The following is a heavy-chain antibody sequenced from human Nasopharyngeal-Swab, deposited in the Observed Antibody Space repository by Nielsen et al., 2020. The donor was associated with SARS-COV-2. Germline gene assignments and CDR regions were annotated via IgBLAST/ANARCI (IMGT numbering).Heavy chain of an antibody. V-gene: IGHV3-48*02. CDR3: ARNLASRSSSWCFDY. CDR2: ISGSTGTI. Sequence: GESLKISCAASGLTFNSYGMNWVRQAPGKGLQWVSYISGSTGTIYYADSVKGRFTISRDNAKNSLYLQMNSLREEDTAVYYCARNLASRSSSWCFDYWGQGTLVTVSS. CDR1: GLTFNSYG. J-gene: IGHJ4*02. D-gene: IGHD6-13*01.